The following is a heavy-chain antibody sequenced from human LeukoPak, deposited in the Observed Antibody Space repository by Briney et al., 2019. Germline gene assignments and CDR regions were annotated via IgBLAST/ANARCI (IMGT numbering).Heavy chain of an antibody. Sequence: PGGSLRLSCAASGFTFSSYGMHWVRQAPGKGLEWVAFIRYDGSNKYYADSVKGRFTISRDNSKNTLYLQMNSLRAEDTAVYYCAKSGARGYGSGSYYGVTGIDYWGQGTLVTVSS. CDR1: GFTFSSYG. J-gene: IGHJ4*02. CDR3: AKSGARGYGSGSYYGVTGIDY. CDR2: IRYDGSNK. D-gene: IGHD3-10*01. V-gene: IGHV3-30*02.